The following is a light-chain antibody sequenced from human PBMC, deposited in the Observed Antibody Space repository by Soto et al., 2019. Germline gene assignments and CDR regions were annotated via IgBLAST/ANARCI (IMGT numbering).Light chain of an antibody. Sequence: TQFPFTLSLFPRGGATLSFRASQSISSSSLAWYQQKPGKAPRLLISRASSRDAEIPDRFSGSGSGTDFTLTINSLEPDDFAVYYCQQYNESPRTFGQGTKVDIK. CDR3: QQYNESPRT. CDR2: RAS. J-gene: IGKJ1*01. V-gene: IGKV3-20*01. CDR1: QSISSSS.